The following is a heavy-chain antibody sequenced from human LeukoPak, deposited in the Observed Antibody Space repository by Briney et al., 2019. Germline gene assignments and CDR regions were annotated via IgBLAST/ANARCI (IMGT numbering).Heavy chain of an antibody. Sequence: SETLSLTCSVSGGSLTFYYWTWIRQPPGKGLETIGYIYYSGSTNYNPSLSSRVTISLDTSKNHFALKLTSVTAADTAMYYCARGAAAGSGMPFYFDFWGQGALVAVSS. CDR2: IYYSGST. CDR3: ARGAAAGSGMPFYFDF. D-gene: IGHD6-13*01. CDR1: GGSLTFYY. V-gene: IGHV4-59*01. J-gene: IGHJ4*02.